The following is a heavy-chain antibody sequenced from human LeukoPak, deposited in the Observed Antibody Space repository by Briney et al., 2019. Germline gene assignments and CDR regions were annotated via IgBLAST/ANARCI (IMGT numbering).Heavy chain of an antibody. Sequence: GSLRLSCAASGFTFGAYWMRWVRQAPGKGLEWVASINQGGSETYYVDSVKGRFTISRDNAKNSLYLQMNSLRAEDTAVYYCARLTLSASDWCYDYWGQGTLVTVSS. CDR3: ARLTLSASDWCYDY. CDR1: GFTFGAYW. V-gene: IGHV3-7*01. J-gene: IGHJ4*02. CDR2: INQGGSET. D-gene: IGHD5-12*01.